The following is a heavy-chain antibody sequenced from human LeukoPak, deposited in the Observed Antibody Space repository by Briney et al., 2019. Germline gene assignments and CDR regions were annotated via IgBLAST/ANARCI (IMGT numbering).Heavy chain of an antibody. J-gene: IGHJ4*02. CDR2: INPIFGTA. CDR3: ARETVDSSGGSTVDY. D-gene: IGHD2-15*01. V-gene: IGHV1-69*06. Sequence: SVNVSCKASGGTFSNYAISWVRQAPGQGLEWMGVINPIFGTANYAQKFQGRVTITADKSPSTAYMELSSLRSEDTAVYYCARETVDSSGGSTVDYWGQGTLVTVSS. CDR1: GGTFSNYA.